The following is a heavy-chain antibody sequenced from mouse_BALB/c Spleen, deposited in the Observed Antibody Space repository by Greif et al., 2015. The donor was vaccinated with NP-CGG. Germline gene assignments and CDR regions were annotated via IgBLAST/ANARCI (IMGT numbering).Heavy chain of an antibody. J-gene: IGHJ2*01. CDR3: ARRVFLH. Sequence: VHVKQSGAELVKPGASVKLSCTASGFNIKDTYMHWVKQRPEQGLEWIGRIDPANGNTKYDPKFQGKATITADTSSNTAYLQLSSLTSEDTAVYYCARRVFLHWGQGTTLTVSS. V-gene: IGHV14-3*02. CDR2: IDPANGNT. CDR1: GFNIKDTY.